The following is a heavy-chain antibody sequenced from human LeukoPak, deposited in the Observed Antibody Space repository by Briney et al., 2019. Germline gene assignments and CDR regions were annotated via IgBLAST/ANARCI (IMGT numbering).Heavy chain of an antibody. CDR1: GFTFSGYA. V-gene: IGHV3-23*01. CDR3: AKDGLYYHLSTHIYYFDY. D-gene: IGHD2-2*01. J-gene: IGHJ4*02. CDR2: ITGSGDAT. Sequence: PGGSLRLSCAASGFTFSGYAMAWVRQTPGKGLEWVSAITGSGDATYYTDSVKGRFTISRDNSKNTLYLQMNSLRAEDTALYYCAKDGLYYHLSTHIYYFDYWGQGTLVAVSS.